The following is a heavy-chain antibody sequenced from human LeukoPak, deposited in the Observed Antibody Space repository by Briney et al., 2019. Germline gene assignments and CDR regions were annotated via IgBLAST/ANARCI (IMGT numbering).Heavy chain of an antibody. V-gene: IGHV1-18*01. D-gene: IGHD6-19*01. CDR2: ISAYNGNT. J-gene: IGHJ6*03. CDR3: ARESSGRYYYYMDV. CDR1: GYTFTSYG. Sequence: ASVKVSCKASGYTFTSYGISWVRQAPGQGLEWMGWISAYNGNTNYAQKLQGRVTMTTDTSTSTAYMELRSLRSDDTAVYYCARESSGRYYYYMDVWGKGTTVTVSS.